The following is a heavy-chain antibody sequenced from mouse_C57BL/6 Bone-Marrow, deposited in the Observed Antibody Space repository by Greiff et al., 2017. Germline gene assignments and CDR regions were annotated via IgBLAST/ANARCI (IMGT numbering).Heavy chain of an antibody. D-gene: IGHD2-10*02. J-gene: IGHJ1*03. CDR3: AREEYYWYFDV. CDR2: IYPGGGYT. CDR1: GYTFTNYW. Sequence: VQLQESGAELVRPGTSVKMSCKASGYTFTNYWIGWAKQRPGHGLEWIGAIYPGGGYTNYNEKFKGKATLTADKSSSTAYMQFSSLTSEDSAIYYCAREEYYWYFDVWGTGTTVTVSS. V-gene: IGHV1-63*01.